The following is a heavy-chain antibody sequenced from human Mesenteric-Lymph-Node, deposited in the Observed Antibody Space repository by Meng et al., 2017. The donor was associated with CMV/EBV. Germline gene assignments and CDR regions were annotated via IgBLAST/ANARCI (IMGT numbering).Heavy chain of an antibody. V-gene: IGHV1-69*01. D-gene: IGHD3-10*01. CDR3: ARDFVGEVISNTLTAEYFEH. Sequence: SWGRQAPGQGLEWMGGTVPVFGAANYAQGFQGRVTITAAEHKCTVYMELSSLRSEDTAVYYCARDFVGEVISNTLTAEYFEHWGQGTLVTVSS. J-gene: IGHJ1*01. CDR2: TVPVFGAA.